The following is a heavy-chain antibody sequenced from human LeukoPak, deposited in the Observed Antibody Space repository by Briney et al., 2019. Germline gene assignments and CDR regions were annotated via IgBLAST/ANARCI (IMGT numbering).Heavy chain of an antibody. J-gene: IGHJ6*02. CDR2: IIPIFGTA. CDR1: GGTFSSYA. D-gene: IGHD6-6*01. V-gene: IGHV1-69*13. CDR3: ARKTGSSSVLYYYYGMDV. Sequence: SVKVSCKASGGTFSSYAISWVRQAPGQGLEWMGGIIPIFGTANYAQKFQGRVTITADESTSTAYMELSSLRSEDTAEYYCARKTGSSSVLYYYYGMDVWGQGTTVTVSS.